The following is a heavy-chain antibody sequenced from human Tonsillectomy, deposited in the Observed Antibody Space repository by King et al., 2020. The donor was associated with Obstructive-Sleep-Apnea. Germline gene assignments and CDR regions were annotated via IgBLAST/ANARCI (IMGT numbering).Heavy chain of an antibody. CDR1: GFSLSTSGTC. CDR2: IDWDEDT. V-gene: IGHV2-70*11. J-gene: IGHJ6*02. D-gene: IGHD6-13*01. Sequence: TLKESGPALVKPTQTLTLACTFAGFSLSTSGTCVSWIRQRPGKALEWLARIDWDEDTYYDSSLKTRLTISKVTSKNQVVLTMTNMDPVDTATYYCARMGGLPAASFVHAMDVWGQGTTVTLSS. CDR3: ARMGGLPAASFVHAMDV.